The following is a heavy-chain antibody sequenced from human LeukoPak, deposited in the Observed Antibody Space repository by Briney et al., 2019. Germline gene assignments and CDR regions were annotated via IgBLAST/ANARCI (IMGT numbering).Heavy chain of an antibody. Sequence: GGSLRLSCAASILTFNADVMGWVRQAPGKGLECISAISGSGGRTYYADSVKGRFAISRDNSRNTLYLQMDSLRGEDTAVYYCAKDFRIGYSAHFDYWGQGALVTVSS. J-gene: IGHJ4*02. D-gene: IGHD2-21*01. CDR2: ISGSGGRT. CDR3: AKDFRIGYSAHFDY. CDR1: ILTFNADV. V-gene: IGHV3-23*01.